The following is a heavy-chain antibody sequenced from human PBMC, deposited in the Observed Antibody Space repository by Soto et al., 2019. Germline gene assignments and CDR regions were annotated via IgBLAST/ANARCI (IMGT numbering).Heavy chain of an antibody. J-gene: IGHJ4*02. V-gene: IGHV1-18*01. Sequence: QVQLVQSGAEVKKPGASVKVSCKASGYTFTSYGISWVRQAPGXXXEWMGWISAYNGNTNYAQKLQGRVTMTTDTSTSTAYMEXRSLRSDDTAVYYCARGGSYCSSTSCYVWPFDYWGQGTLVTVSS. CDR1: GYTFTSYG. CDR3: ARGGSYCSSTSCYVWPFDY. D-gene: IGHD2-2*01. CDR2: ISAYNGNT.